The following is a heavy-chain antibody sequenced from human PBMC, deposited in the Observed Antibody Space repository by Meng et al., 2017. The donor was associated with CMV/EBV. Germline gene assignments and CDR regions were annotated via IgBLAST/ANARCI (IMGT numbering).Heavy chain of an antibody. CDR2: IYPGDSDT. CDR3: ARRTHSSSWYYAFDI. Sequence: KVSCKGSGYSFTSYWIGWVRQMPGKGLEWMEIIYPGDSDTRYSPSFQGQVTISADKSISTAYLQWSSLKASDTAMYYCARRTHSSSWYYAFDIWGQGTMVTVSS. CDR1: GYSFTSYW. J-gene: IGHJ3*02. D-gene: IGHD6-13*01. V-gene: IGHV5-51*01.